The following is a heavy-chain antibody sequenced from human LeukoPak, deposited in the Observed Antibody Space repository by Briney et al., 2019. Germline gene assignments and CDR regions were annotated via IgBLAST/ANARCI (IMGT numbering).Heavy chain of an antibody. V-gene: IGHV1-18*01. CDR1: GYTFTSYG. D-gene: IGHD3-3*01. Sequence: ASVQVSCKASGYTFTSYGISWVRQAPGQALEWMGWISAYNGNTNYAQKLQGRVTMTTDTSTSTAYMELRSLRSDDTAVYYCARDRARNYDFWSGPQPDWFDPWGQETLVTVSS. CDR2: ISAYNGNT. J-gene: IGHJ5*02. CDR3: ARDRARNYDFWSGPQPDWFDP.